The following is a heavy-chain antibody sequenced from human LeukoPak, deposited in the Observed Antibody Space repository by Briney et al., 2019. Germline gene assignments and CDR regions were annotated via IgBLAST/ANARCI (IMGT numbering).Heavy chain of an antibody. CDR1: GYSISSGYY. J-gene: IGHJ5*02. CDR2: MYHSGST. D-gene: IGHD3-10*01. V-gene: IGHV4-38-2*02. Sequence: PSETLSLTCSVSGYSISSGYYWGWIRQPPGKGLEWIGSMYHSGSTYYNPSLKSRVTISVDTSESQFSLKLSSVTAADTAVYYCARDSGTTGEVKFDPWGQGTLVTVSS. CDR3: ARDSGTTGEVKFDP.